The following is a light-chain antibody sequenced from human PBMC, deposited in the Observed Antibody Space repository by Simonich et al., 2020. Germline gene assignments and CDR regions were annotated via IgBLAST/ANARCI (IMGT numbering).Light chain of an antibody. J-gene: IGKJ5*01. Sequence: AIRMTQSPSSLSASTGDRVTITCRASQGISMYLAWYQQKPGKAPKLLIYAASTLQRGVPSRFSGSGSGTDFTLTISCLQSEDFATYYCQKYDNLPPITFGQGTRLEIK. CDR3: QKYDNLPPIT. CDR1: QGISMY. V-gene: IGKV1-8*01. CDR2: AAS.